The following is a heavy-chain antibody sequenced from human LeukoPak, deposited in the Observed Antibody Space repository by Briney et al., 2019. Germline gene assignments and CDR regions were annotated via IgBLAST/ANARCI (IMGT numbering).Heavy chain of an antibody. V-gene: IGHV3-30*04. CDR3: ARGGRGEAVARSPPNY. D-gene: IGHD6-19*01. CDR1: GLTFSSYA. J-gene: IGHJ4*02. CDR2: ISYDGSNK. Sequence: GRSLKLYCAASGLTFSSYAMHWDRKAPGKGLEWVAVISYDGSNKYYADSVKGRFTISRDNSKNTLYLQMNSLRAEDTAVYYCARGGRGEAVARSPPNYWGQGTLVTVSS.